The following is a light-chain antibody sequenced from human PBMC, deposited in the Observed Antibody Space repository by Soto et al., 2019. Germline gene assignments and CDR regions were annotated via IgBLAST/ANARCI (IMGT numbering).Light chain of an antibody. V-gene: IGLV2-14*01. CDR2: ELT. Sequence: QSALTQPASVSGSPGQSITISCTGTSGDIGGYNYVSWYQQHPGKAPKLLISELTNRPSGVSNRFSGSKSGNTASLTISGLQAEDEADYYCSSYTTNITPVVFGGGTKLTVL. CDR3: SSYTTNITPVV. J-gene: IGLJ2*01. CDR1: SGDIGGYNY.